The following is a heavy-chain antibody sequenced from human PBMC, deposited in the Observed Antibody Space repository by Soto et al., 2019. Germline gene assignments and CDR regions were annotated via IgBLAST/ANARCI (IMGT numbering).Heavy chain of an antibody. D-gene: IGHD6-19*01. V-gene: IGHV4-34*01. J-gene: IGHJ4*02. Sequence: QVQLQQWGAGLLKPSETLSLTCAVYGGSFSGYYWSWIRQPPGKGLEWIGEINHSGSTNYNPSLTSRVTISVDTSKNQFSLKLSSVTAADTAVYYCARPQVAGLFDYWGQGTLVTVSS. CDR2: INHSGST. CDR1: GGSFSGYY. CDR3: ARPQVAGLFDY.